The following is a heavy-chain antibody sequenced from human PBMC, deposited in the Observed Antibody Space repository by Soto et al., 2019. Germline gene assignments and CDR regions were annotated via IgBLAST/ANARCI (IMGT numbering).Heavy chain of an antibody. CDR3: AREWRRVGYYFDY. Sequence: EVQLVESGGGLVQPGGSLRLSCAASGFTFSSYSMNWVRQAPGKGLEWVSYISSSSSTIYYADSVKGRFTISRDNAKNSLYLQMNSLRDEDTAVYYFAREWRRVGYYFDYWGQGTLVTVSS. CDR2: ISSSSSTI. D-gene: IGHD1-26*01. CDR1: GFTFSSYS. V-gene: IGHV3-48*02. J-gene: IGHJ4*02.